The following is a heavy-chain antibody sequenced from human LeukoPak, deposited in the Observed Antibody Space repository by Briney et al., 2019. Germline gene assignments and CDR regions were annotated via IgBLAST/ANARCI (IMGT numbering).Heavy chain of an antibody. CDR3: AKPSNYYGSATDAFDF. CDR1: GYSISSGNY. D-gene: IGHD3-10*01. Sequence: SETLSLTCSVSGYSISSGNYWGWIRLPPGKGLQWIGSIYHSGSTYYNPSLKSRVTISVDTSKNQFSLKLNSVTAADTAVYYCAKPSNYYGSATDAFDFWGQGTMVTVSS. J-gene: IGHJ3*01. V-gene: IGHV4-38-2*01. CDR2: IYHSGST.